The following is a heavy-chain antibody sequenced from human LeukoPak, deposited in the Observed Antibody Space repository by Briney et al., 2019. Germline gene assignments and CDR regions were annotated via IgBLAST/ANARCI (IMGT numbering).Heavy chain of an antibody. D-gene: IGHD3-22*01. V-gene: IGHV5-51*01. CDR2: IYPGDSDT. CDR3: ARVGYYDSSGYYYHDAFDI. J-gene: IGHJ3*02. CDR1: GYSFTSYW. Sequence: GESLKISCKGSGYSFTSYWIGWVRQMPGKGLEWMGIIYPGDSDTRYSPSFQGQVTISADKSISTAYLQWSSLKASDTAMYYCARVGYYDSSGYYYHDAFDIWGQGTTVTVSS.